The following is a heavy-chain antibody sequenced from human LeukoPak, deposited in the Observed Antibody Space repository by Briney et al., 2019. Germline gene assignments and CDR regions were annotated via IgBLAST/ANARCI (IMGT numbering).Heavy chain of an antibody. CDR3: TIENYYHFYGMDV. Sequence: KSGGSLRLSCAASGFTLRHAWMSWVRQGPGKGLEWVGRTKTNADGGTADYAAPVKGRFTISRDDSKNTLHLQMNSLKTEDTAVYYCTIENYYHFYGMDVWGQGTTVTVS. CDR1: GFTLRHAW. V-gene: IGHV3-15*01. J-gene: IGHJ6*02. CDR2: TKTNADGGTA.